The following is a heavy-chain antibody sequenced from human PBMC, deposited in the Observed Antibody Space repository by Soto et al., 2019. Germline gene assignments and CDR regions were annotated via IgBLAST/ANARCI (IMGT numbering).Heavy chain of an antibody. CDR2: VKTKSEGETT. CDR3: TTLGPS. J-gene: IGHJ5*02. CDR1: GFTFCDAW. V-gene: IGHV3-15*07. Sequence: PGGSLILSCVASGFTFCDAWMNWVRQAAGKGLEWVGHVKTKSEGETTDYAAPVKGRFTIWRDDSTNTLYLHMNSLKSEDTGKYFCTTLGPSWGQGTQVTVSS.